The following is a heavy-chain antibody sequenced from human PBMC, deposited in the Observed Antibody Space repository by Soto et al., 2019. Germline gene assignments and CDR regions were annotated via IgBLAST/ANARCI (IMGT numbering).Heavy chain of an antibody. D-gene: IGHD6-13*01. CDR3: ARLGVAAAGMPDY. CDR1: GGSISSSNW. Sequence: SETLSLTCAVSGGSISSSNWWSWVRQPPGKGLEWIGEIYHSGSTNYNPSLKSRVTISVDKPKNQFSLKLSSVTAADTAVYYRARLGVAAAGMPDYWGQGTLVTVSS. V-gene: IGHV4-4*02. CDR2: IYHSGST. J-gene: IGHJ4*02.